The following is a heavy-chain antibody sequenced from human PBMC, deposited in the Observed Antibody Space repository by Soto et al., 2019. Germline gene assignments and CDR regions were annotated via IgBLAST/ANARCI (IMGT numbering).Heavy chain of an antibody. CDR2: ISSNGGST. CDR3: VKVHDILTGYYDY. V-gene: IGHV3-64D*09. D-gene: IGHD3-9*01. Sequence: GGSLRLSCSASGFTFSSYAMHWVRQAPGKGLEYVSAISSNGGSTYYADSVKGRFTISRDNSKNTLYLQMSSLRAEDTAVYYCVKVHDILTGYYDYWGQGTLVTVSS. CDR1: GFTFSSYA. J-gene: IGHJ4*02.